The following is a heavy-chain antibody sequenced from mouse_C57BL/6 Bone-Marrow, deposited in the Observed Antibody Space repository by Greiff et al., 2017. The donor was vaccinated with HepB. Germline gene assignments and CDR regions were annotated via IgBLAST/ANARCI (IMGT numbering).Heavy chain of an antibody. CDR1: GFTFSDYG. CDR3: AKSNWVDY. V-gene: IGHV5-17*01. Sequence: EVMLVESGGGLVKPGGSLKLSCAASGFTFSDYGMHWVRQAPEIGLEWVAYISSGSSTIYYADTVKGRFTISRDNAKNTLFLQMTSLRSEDTAMYYCAKSNWVDYWGQGTTLTVSS. J-gene: IGHJ2*01. D-gene: IGHD4-1*01. CDR2: ISSGSSTI.